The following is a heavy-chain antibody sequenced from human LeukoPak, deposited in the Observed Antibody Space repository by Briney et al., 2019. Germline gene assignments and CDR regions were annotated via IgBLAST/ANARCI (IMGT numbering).Heavy chain of an antibody. J-gene: IGHJ5*02. CDR3: ARGGYGSGILNWFDP. V-gene: IGHV1-46*02. CDR1: GYTFNNYY. Sequence: ASVKVSCKASGYTFNNYYIHWARQAPGQGLEWMGIINPSGGTTSYAQQFRCRVTMTRDTSTSTVYMELSSLTSEDTAIYYCARGGYGSGILNWFDPWGQGSLRTVSS. D-gene: IGHD3-10*01. CDR2: INPSGGTT.